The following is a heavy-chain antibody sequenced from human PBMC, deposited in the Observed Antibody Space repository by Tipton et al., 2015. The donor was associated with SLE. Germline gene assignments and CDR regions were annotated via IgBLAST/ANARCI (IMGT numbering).Heavy chain of an antibody. CDR2: TYYRSKWYN. CDR3: ARGLLLWFGGDDYYFDY. CDR1: GASVASNSAA. V-gene: IGHV6-1*01. J-gene: IGHJ4*02. Sequence: GLVKPSQTLSLTCAISGASVASNSAAWNWIRQSPSRGLEWLGRTYYRSKWYNNYALSVKSRITINPDTSKNQFSLQLNSVTPEDTAVYYCARGLLLWFGGDDYYFDYWGQGTLVTVSS. D-gene: IGHD3-10*01.